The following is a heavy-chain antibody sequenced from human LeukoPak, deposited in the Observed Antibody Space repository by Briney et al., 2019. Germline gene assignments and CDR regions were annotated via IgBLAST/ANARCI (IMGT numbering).Heavy chain of an antibody. CDR1: DGSISSSSYY. V-gene: IGHV4-39*07. J-gene: IGHJ4*02. CDR3: ARGRGLRLFDY. CDR2: IYYSGST. D-gene: IGHD3-16*01. Sequence: SETLSLTCTVSDGSISSSSYYWAWIRQLPGKGLEWIVSIYYSGSTYYNPSLKSRVTISVDTSKNQFSLKLSSVTAADTAVYYCARGRGLRLFDYWGQGTLVTVSS.